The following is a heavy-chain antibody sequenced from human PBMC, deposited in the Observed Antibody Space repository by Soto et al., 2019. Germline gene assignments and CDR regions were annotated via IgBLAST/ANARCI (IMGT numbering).Heavy chain of an antibody. Sequence: SETLSLTCTVSGGSISSYYWSWIRQPPGKGLEWIGYIYYSGSTNYNPSLKSRVTISVDTSKNQFSLKLTSVTAADTAMYYCTRHPPIARFENGLDVWGQGTTVTVS. D-gene: IGHD2-21*01. CDR1: GGSISSYY. CDR2: IYYSGST. V-gene: IGHV4-59*08. J-gene: IGHJ6*02. CDR3: TRHPPIARFENGLDV.